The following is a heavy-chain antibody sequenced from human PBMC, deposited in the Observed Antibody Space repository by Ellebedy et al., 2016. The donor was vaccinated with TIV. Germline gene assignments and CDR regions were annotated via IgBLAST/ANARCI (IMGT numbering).Heavy chain of an antibody. D-gene: IGHD6-19*01. J-gene: IGHJ4*02. CDR3: AKEPNTYSSGWYWSN. CDR1: GFTFSGYW. CDR2: ISYTGTTT. Sequence: GESLKISCAASGFTFSGYWMHWVRQAPGKGLEWLAVISYTGTTTYYGDSVKGRFTLSRDNSKNTLDLQMNSLRVEDTAIYYCAKEPNTYSSGWYWSNWGQGTLVTVSS. V-gene: IGHV3-30*18.